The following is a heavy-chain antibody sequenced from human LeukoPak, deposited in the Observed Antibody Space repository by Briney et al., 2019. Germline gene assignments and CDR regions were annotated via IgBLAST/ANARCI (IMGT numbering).Heavy chain of an antibody. Sequence: ASVKVSCKASGYTFTGYYMHWVRQAPGQGLEWMGWINPNSGGTNYAQKFQGRVTMTRDTSISTAYMELSRLRSDDTAVYYCARGSFYYDSSGFDYWGQGTTVTVSS. CDR2: INPNSGGT. J-gene: IGHJ4*03. CDR3: ARGSFYYDSSGFDY. D-gene: IGHD3-22*01. V-gene: IGHV1-2*02. CDR1: GYTFTGYY.